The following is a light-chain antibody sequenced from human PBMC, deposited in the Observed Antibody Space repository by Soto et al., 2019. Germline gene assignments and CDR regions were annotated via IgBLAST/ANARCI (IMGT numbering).Light chain of an antibody. CDR3: QQYNSYPGT. Sequence: DIQMTQSPSTLSASVGDRVTITCRASQSISSWLAWYQQKPGKAPKLLIYKASTLESGVPSRFSGSGSRTEVTLTSSSLQPADFAPYYCQQYNSYPGTCGQGTKLEIK. CDR2: KAS. J-gene: IGKJ2*01. CDR1: QSISSW. V-gene: IGKV1-5*03.